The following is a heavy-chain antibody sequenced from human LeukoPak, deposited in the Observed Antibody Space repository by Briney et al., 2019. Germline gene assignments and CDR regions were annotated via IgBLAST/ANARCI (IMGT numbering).Heavy chain of an antibody. D-gene: IGHD3-22*01. CDR1: GFTFSSYW. Sequence: GGSLRLSCAASGFTFSSYWMSWVRQAPGKGLEWVANIKQDGSEKYYVDSVKGRFTISRDNAKNSLYLQMNSLRAEDTAVYYCARDLEPSPETIVVAEGFDYWGQGTLVTVSS. J-gene: IGHJ4*02. V-gene: IGHV3-7*01. CDR2: IKQDGSEK. CDR3: ARDLEPSPETIVVAEGFDY.